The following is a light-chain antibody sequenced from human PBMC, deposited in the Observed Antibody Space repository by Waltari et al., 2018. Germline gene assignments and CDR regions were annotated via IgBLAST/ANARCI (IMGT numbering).Light chain of an antibody. V-gene: IGKV1-39*01. CDR1: QSISDY. Sequence: DVQLTQSPSSLSASVGDRVTITCRASQSISDYLNWYHVKPGKAPCLLIYAASSLQSGVPSRFSGRGSGTDFTLTISSLQPEDFASYYCQQSYSTLALTFGGGTKVE. CDR2: AAS. CDR3: QQSYSTLALT. J-gene: IGKJ4*01.